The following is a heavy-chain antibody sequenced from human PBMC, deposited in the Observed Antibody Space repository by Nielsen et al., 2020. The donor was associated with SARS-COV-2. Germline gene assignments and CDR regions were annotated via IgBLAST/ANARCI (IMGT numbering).Heavy chain of an antibody. J-gene: IGHJ4*02. CDR3: ATYYFGSGSFDY. Sequence: SETLSLTCTVSGGSISSYYWSWIRQPPGKGLEWIGYIYYSGSTNYNPSLKSRVTISVDTSKNQFSLKLSSVTAADTAVYYCATYYFGSGSFDYWGQGTLFTVSS. V-gene: IGHV4-59*08. CDR1: GGSISSYY. CDR2: IYYSGST. D-gene: IGHD3-10*01.